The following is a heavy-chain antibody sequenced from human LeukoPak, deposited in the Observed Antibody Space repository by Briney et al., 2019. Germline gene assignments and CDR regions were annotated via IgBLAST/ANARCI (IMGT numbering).Heavy chain of an antibody. D-gene: IGHD3-22*01. V-gene: IGHV4-59*08. J-gene: IGHJ4*02. CDR3: ARVSLRGYDFDY. CDR2: IYYSGST. Sequence: PSETLSLTCTVSGGSISSYYWSWIRQPPGKGLEWIGYIYYSGSTNYNPSLKSRVTISVDTSKNQFSLKLSSVTAADTAVYYCARVSLRGYDFDYWGQGTLVTVSS. CDR1: GGSISSYY.